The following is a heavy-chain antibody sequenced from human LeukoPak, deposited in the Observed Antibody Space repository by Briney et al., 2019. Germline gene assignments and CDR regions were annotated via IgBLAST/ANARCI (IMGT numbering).Heavy chain of an antibody. CDR2: ITASSTAI. CDR3: ARTYYDILTGYNPYFDY. D-gene: IGHD3-9*01. V-gene: IGHV3-11*04. J-gene: IGHJ4*02. CDR1: GFTFSDYY. Sequence: PGGSLRLSCAASGFTFSDYYMSWIRQAPGKGLEWVSSITASSTAIYSADSVKGRFTISRDNAKNLLYLQMNSLRAEDTAVYYCARTYYDILTGYNPYFDYWGQGILVTVSS.